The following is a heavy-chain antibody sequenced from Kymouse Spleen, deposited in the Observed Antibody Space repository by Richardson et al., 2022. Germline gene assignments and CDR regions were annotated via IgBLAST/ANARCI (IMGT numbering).Heavy chain of an antibody. CDR2: INHSGST. D-gene: IGHD6-6*01. V-gene: IGHV4-34*01. Sequence: QVQLQQWGAGLLKPSETLSLTCAVYGGSFSGYYWSWIRQPPGKGLEWIGEINHSGSTNYNPSLKSRVTISVDTSKNQFSLKLSSVTAADTAVYYCARGRSSSSYYYGMDVWGQGTTVTVSS. J-gene: IGHJ6*02. CDR3: ARGRSSSSYYYGMDV. CDR1: GGSFSGYY.